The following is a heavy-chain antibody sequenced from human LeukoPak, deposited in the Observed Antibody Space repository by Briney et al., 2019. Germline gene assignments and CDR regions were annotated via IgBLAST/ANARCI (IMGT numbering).Heavy chain of an antibody. CDR2: ISAYNGYT. Sequence: ASVKVSCKASGYTFTGYYMHWVRQAPGQGLEWMGWISAYNGYTNYAQKLQGRVTMTTDTSTNTAYMKLRSLRSDDSAVYYCARDGLAYCGGDCYFDSWGQGTLVTVSS. V-gene: IGHV1-18*04. D-gene: IGHD2-21*02. J-gene: IGHJ4*02. CDR1: GYTFTGYY. CDR3: ARDGLAYCGGDCYFDS.